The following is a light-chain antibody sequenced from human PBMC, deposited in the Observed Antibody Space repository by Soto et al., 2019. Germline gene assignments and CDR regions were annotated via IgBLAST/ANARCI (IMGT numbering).Light chain of an antibody. CDR3: CSYAGDKTYV. Sequence: QSALAQPASVSGSPGQSITISCTVTGSDVRTYNLVSWYQPHPGKVPKLIIYEASKRPSGVSNRFSGSQPGNTASLTVSGLQAEDEADYYCCSYAGDKTYVFGSGTKVT. V-gene: IGLV2-23*01. J-gene: IGLJ1*01. CDR2: EAS. CDR1: GSDVRTYNL.